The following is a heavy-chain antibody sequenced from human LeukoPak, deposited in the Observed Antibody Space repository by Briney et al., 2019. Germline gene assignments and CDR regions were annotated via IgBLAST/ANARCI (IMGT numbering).Heavy chain of an antibody. CDR2: IYYSGSA. D-gene: IGHD3-9*01. V-gene: IGHV4-59*01. Sequence: SETLSLTCTVSGGSISYYYWSWIRQPPGKGLEWIGYIYYSGSANYNPSLKSRVTIPVDTSKNQFSLKLSSVTAADTAVYYCARSRGTYYDILTGPYGMDVWGQGTTVTVSS. J-gene: IGHJ6*02. CDR1: GGSISYYY. CDR3: ARSRGTYYDILTGPYGMDV.